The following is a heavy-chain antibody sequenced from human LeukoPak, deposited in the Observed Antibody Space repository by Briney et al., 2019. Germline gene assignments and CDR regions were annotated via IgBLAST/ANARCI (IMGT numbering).Heavy chain of an antibody. CDR1: GFTYSHYG. V-gene: IGHV3-33*06. CDR3: AKDAERGFDYSNSLEK. J-gene: IGHJ4*02. Sequence: GGCLRLSCAASGFTYSHYGMHWVRQAPGKGLEWVAVIWADGTEKYYGDAVRGRFTISRDNSINTLYLQMNSLRGEDTAVYYCAKDAERGFDYSNSLEKWGQGTLVTVSS. CDR2: IWADGTEK. D-gene: IGHD4-11*01.